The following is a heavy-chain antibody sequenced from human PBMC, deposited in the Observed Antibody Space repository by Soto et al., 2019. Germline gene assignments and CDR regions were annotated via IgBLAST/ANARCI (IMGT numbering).Heavy chain of an antibody. V-gene: IGHV1-18*01. J-gene: IGHJ6*02. CDR3: AIETIPQMYYDGTDL. Sequence: QVQLVQSGAEVREPGASVKVSCKASGYTFTNYGISWVRQAPGQGLEWIGWISAYNGKIDYAQKIQGRIPMTTLTSKSTDFMEPRSLRSDDRGVYYCAIETIPQMYYDGTDLWGQGTTVIVFS. CDR2: ISAYNGKI. CDR1: GYTFTNYG. D-gene: IGHD3-16*01.